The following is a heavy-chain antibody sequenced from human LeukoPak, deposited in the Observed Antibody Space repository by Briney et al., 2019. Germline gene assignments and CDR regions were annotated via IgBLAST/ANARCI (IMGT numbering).Heavy chain of an antibody. CDR3: AKDRMATIIGEFDY. CDR1: GFTFSSFG. Sequence: GGSLRLSCAAAGFTFSSFGMHRVRQAPGKGLEWVAVISYDGSNIYYADSVKGRFTISRDSSKNTVYLQMNSLRAEDTAVYYCAKDRMATIIGEFDYWGQGTLVTVSS. J-gene: IGHJ4*02. D-gene: IGHD5-24*01. CDR2: ISYDGSNI. V-gene: IGHV3-30*18.